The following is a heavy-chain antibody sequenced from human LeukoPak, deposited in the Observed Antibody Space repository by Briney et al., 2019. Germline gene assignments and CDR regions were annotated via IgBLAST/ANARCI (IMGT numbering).Heavy chain of an antibody. V-gene: IGHV3-7*01. CDR3: ARDPSRGYNYGYGDY. Sequence: PGGSLRLSCAASGFTFTRYWMSWVRQAPGKGPEWVAHINQDLSETYYVDSVRGRFSIARDNAKNSVYLQMNGLRAEDTAVYYCARDPSRGYNYGYGDYWGQGTLVTVSS. D-gene: IGHD5-18*01. CDR2: INQDLSET. CDR1: GFTFTRYW. J-gene: IGHJ4*02.